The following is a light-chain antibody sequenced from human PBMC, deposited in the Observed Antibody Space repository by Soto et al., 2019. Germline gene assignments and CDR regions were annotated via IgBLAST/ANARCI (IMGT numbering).Light chain of an antibody. CDR3: HQHNGAAAGT. J-gene: IGKJ1*01. CDR1: QSISSGC. Sequence: ELVLTQSPGTQSLSPGERATLSCRASQSISSGCLAWYQQKPGQAPRLLIYGAYSRATGSPDRFSGSGSGLDCSLCISRLEPVYVVGYYCHQHNGAAAGTFGQGTKLEIK. CDR2: GAY. V-gene: IGKV3-20*01.